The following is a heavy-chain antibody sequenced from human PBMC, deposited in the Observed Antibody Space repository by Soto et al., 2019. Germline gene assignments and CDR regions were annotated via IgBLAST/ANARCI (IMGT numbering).Heavy chain of an antibody. CDR3: AREGGITGTTTWFDP. CDR1: GGTFSSYA. D-gene: IGHD1-7*01. CDR2: IIPIFGTA. J-gene: IGHJ5*02. Sequence: SVKVSCKASGGTFSSYAISWVRQAPGQGLEWMGGIIPIFGTANYAQKFQGRVTITADESTSTAYMELSSLRSEDTAVYYCAREGGITGTTTWFDPRGQGTLVTVSS. V-gene: IGHV1-69*13.